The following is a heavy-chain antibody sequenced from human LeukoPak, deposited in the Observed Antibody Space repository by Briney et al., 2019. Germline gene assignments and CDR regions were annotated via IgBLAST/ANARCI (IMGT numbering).Heavy chain of an antibody. CDR1: GYTFTGHY. J-gene: IGHJ5*02. Sequence: ASVKVSCKASGYTFTGHYMHWVRQAPGQGLEWMGWIKPNSGGTNYAQKFQGRVSMTRDTSISTAYMELSRLRSDDTVVYYCARARGDIVVVPAAIWFDPWGQGTLVTVSS. CDR2: IKPNSGGT. CDR3: ARARGDIVVVPAAIWFDP. D-gene: IGHD2-2*01. V-gene: IGHV1-2*02.